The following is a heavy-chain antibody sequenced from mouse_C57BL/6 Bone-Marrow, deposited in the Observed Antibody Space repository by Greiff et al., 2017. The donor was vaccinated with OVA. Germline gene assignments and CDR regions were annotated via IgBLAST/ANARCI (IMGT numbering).Heavy chain of an antibody. V-gene: IGHV1-19*01. D-gene: IGHD1-1*01. CDR3: ASAPYYYGSS. CDR2: INPYNGGT. CDR1: GYTFTDYY. J-gene: IGHJ2*01. Sequence: EVQLQESGPVLVKPGASVKMSCKASGYTFTDYYMNWVKQSHGKSLEWIGVINPYNGGTSYNQKFKGKATLTVDKSSSTAYMELNSLTSEDSAVYYCASAPYYYGSSWGQGTTLTVSS.